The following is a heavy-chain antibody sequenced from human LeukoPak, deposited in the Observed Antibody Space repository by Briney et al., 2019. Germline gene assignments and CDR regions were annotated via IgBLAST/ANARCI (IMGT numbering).Heavy chain of an antibody. CDR2: IWYDGSNK. D-gene: IGHD3-10*01. V-gene: IGHV3-33*01. CDR1: AFTFSSYA. Sequence: GGSLRLSCAASAFTFSSYAMHWVRQAPGKGLEWVGVIWYDGSNKYYADSVKGRFTISRDNSKNTLYLQMNSLRAEDTAVYYCARDPLYGSGTYYPYYFDYWGQGTLVTVSS. J-gene: IGHJ4*02. CDR3: ARDPLYGSGTYYPYYFDY.